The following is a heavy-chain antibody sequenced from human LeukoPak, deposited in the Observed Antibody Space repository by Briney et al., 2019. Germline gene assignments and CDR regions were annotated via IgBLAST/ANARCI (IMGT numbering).Heavy chain of an antibody. CDR3: ARLAYYDSSGYGY. Sequence: SQTLSLTCTVSGGSISSGDYYWSWIRQPPGKGLEWIGYIYYSGSTYYNPSLKSRVTISVDTSKNQFSLKLNSVTAADTAVYYCARLAYYDSSGYGYWGQGTLVTVSS. CDR2: IYYSGST. V-gene: IGHV4-30-4*01. CDR1: GGSISSGDYY. J-gene: IGHJ4*02. D-gene: IGHD3-22*01.